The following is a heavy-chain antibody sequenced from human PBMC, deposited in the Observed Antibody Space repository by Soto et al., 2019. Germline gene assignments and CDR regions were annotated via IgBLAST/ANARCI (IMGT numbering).Heavy chain of an antibody. V-gene: IGHV1-69*06. CDR2: IIPIFGTA. D-gene: IGHD3-9*01. CDR3: ATGENGLRYFDWLGY. J-gene: IGHJ4*02. Sequence: RASVKVSCKASGGTFSSYAISWVRQAPGQGLEWMGGIIPIFGTANYAQKFQGRVTITADKSTSTAYMELSSLRSEDTAVYYCATGENGLRYFDWLGYWGQGTLVTVSS. CDR1: GGTFSSYA.